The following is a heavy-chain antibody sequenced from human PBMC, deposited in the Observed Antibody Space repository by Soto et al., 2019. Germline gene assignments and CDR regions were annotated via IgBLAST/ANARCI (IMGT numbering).Heavy chain of an antibody. J-gene: IGHJ6*02. Sequence: PGGSLRLSCAASGFTFSSYEMNWVRQAPGKGLEWVSYIVGSGSSIYYADSVRGRFTISRDNAKNSLYLQMKSLRAEDTAVYYCVRDGYYGLDVWGQGTTVAVSS. V-gene: IGHV3-48*03. CDR3: VRDGYYGLDV. CDR2: IVGSGSSI. CDR1: GFTFSSYE.